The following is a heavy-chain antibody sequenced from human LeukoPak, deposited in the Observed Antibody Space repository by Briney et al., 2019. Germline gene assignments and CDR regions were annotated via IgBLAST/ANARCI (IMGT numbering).Heavy chain of an antibody. CDR2: ISSSSSNR. Sequence: GGSLILSRAASGFTFSDYYMSWIRQAPGKGLEWVSYISSSSSNRNYADSVKGRFTISRDNAKNSLYLQMNSLRAEDTAVYYCARAQYYLDSWGQGTLVTVSS. V-gene: IGHV3-11*06. CDR1: GFTFSDYY. CDR3: ARAQYYLDS. J-gene: IGHJ4*02.